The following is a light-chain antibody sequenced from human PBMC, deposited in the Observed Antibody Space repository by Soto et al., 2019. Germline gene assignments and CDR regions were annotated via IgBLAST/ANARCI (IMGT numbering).Light chain of an antibody. J-gene: IGLJ2*01. Sequence: NFMLTQPHSVSESPGKTVTISCTRSSGSIASNYVQWYQQRPGSAPTIVIYEDNQTPSGVPDRFSGSTDRSSNSASLTISGLKTEDEADYYCQSYDSSNVVFGGGTKLTVL. CDR1: SGSIASNY. CDR3: QSYDSSNVV. V-gene: IGLV6-57*03. CDR2: EDN.